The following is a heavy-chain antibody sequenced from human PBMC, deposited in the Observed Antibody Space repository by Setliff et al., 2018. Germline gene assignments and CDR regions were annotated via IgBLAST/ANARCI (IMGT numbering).Heavy chain of an antibody. Sequence: SETLSLTCTVSGGSISSYYWGWIRQPPGKGLEWIGSIYYSGSTYYNPSLKSRVTISVDTSKNQFSLKLSSVTAADTAVYFCTNWYRGGWHSNYWGQGTLVTVSS. D-gene: IGHD6-19*01. CDR1: GGSISSYY. V-gene: IGHV4-39*07. J-gene: IGHJ4*02. CDR2: IYYSGST. CDR3: TNWYRGGWHSNY.